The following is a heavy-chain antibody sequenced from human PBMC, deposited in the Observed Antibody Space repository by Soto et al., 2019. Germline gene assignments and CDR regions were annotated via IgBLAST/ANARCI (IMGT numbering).Heavy chain of an antibody. V-gene: IGHV1-2*04. CDR3: ARGFRDGVGDIVVVPAAPSYYYYYGMDV. CDR1: GYTFTGYY. D-gene: IGHD2-2*01. CDR2: INPNSGGT. Sequence: ASVKVSCKASGYTFTGYYMHWVRQAPGQGLEWMGWINPNSGGTNYAQKFQGWVTMTRDTSISTAYMELSRLRSDDTAVYYCARGFRDGVGDIVVVPAAPSYYYYYGMDVWGQGTTVTVSS. J-gene: IGHJ6*02.